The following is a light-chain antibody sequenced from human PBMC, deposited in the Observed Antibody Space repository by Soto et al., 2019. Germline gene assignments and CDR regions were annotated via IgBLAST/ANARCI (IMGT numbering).Light chain of an antibody. CDR1: QSVSSN. CDR3: QQRSNWFVT. CDR2: GAS. Sequence: EIVIRHSACTLSVSRMERATRSSRARQSVSSNLAWYQQKPGQAPRLLIYGASTRSPGIPARFSGSGSGTEFTLTISSLEPEDFAVYYCQQRSNWFVTFGQGTRLEI. V-gene: IGKV3D-15*01. J-gene: IGKJ5*01.